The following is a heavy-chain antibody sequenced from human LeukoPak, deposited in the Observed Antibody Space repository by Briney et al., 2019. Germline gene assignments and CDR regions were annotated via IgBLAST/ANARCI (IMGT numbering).Heavy chain of an antibody. V-gene: IGHV4-39*07. Sequence: SETLSLTCTVSGGSISSSSYYWGWIRQPPGKGLEWIGSIYYSGSTYYNPSLKSRVTISVDTSKNQFSLKLSSVTAADTAVYYCASFGVTTFGSDYWGQGTLVTVSS. J-gene: IGHJ4*02. D-gene: IGHD2/OR15-2a*01. CDR2: IYYSGST. CDR3: ASFGVTTFGSDY. CDR1: GGSISSSSYY.